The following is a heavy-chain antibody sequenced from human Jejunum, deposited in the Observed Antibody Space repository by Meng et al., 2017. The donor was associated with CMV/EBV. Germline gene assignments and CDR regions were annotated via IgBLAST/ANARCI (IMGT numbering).Heavy chain of an antibody. D-gene: IGHD1/OR15-1a*01. CDR1: GFSVSSYW. CDR3: ARANNHAMDV. Sequence: SCAASGFSVSSYWMHWVRQAPGKGLVWVSRINSDGSSTTYADPVKGRFTFSRDNAKNTLYLQMNSLRAEDTAVYCCARANNHAMDVWGQGTTVTVSS. V-gene: IGHV3-74*01. CDR2: INSDGSST. J-gene: IGHJ6*02.